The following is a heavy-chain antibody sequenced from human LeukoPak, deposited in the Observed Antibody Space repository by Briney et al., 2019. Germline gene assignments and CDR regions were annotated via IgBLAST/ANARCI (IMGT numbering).Heavy chain of an antibody. CDR3: ARSIDDYGDYAY. CDR1: GGSISSYY. D-gene: IGHD4-17*01. Sequence: SETLSLACTVSGGSISSYYWSWIRQPPGKGLEWIGYIYYSGSTNYNPSLKSRVTISVDTSKNQFSLKLSSVTAADTAVYYCARSIDDYGDYAYWGQGTLVTVSS. J-gene: IGHJ4*02. V-gene: IGHV4-59*01. CDR2: IYYSGST.